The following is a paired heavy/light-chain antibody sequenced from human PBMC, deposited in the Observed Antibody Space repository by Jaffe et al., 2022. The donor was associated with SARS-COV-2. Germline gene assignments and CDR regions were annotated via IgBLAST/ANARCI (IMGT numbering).Heavy chain of an antibody. D-gene: IGHD3-10*01. CDR2: IYYRGST. CDR1: GGSISSRSYF. CDR3: ARHIPAYGSGAYFDF. V-gene: IGHV4-39*01. Sequence: QLQLQESGPRLVKPSETLSLTCTVSGGSISSRSYFWGWIRQPPGKGLEWIGSIYYRGSTYHSPSLKNRVTMSVETSKNQFSLNLSSVTAADTAVYYCARHIPAYGSGAYFDFWGQGSLVTVSS. J-gene: IGHJ4*02.
Light chain of an antibody. J-gene: IGLJ2*01. Sequence: QSALTQPASVSGSPGQSISISCTGTSSDIGGYNLVSWYQQHPGKAPKVIIYDVNGRPSGVSNRFSGSKSANTASLTISGLQPEDEAHYFCSSYTSTSTVIFGGGTKLTVL. CDR2: DVN. CDR1: SSDIGGYNL. V-gene: IGLV2-14*01. CDR3: SSYTSTSTVI.